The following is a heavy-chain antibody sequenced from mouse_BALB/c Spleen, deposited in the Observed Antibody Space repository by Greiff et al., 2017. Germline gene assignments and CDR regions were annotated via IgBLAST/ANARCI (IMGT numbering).Heavy chain of an antibody. CDR1: GYTFPSYW. D-gene: IGHD2-3*01. CDR3: ARTYDGHAMDY. CDR2: INPSTGYT. J-gene: IGHJ4*01. V-gene: IGHV1-7*01. Sequence: VQLQQSGAELAKPGASVKMSCKASGYTFPSYWMHWVKQRPGQGLEWIGYINPSTGYTEYNQKFKDKATLTADKSSSTAYMQLSSLTSEDSAVYYCARTYDGHAMDYWGQGTSVTVSS.